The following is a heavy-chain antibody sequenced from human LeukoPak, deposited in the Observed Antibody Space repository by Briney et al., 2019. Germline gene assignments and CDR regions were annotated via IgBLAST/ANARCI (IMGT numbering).Heavy chain of an antibody. J-gene: IGHJ5*02. CDR2: IYYSGST. Sequence: PSETLSLTCTVSGGSISSYYWSWIRQPPGKGLEWIGYIYYSGSTNYNPSLKSRATISVDTSKNQFSLKLSSVTAADTAVYYCARGGYDILTGYWNWFDPWGQGTLVTVSS. CDR1: GGSISSYY. CDR3: ARGGYDILTGYWNWFDP. V-gene: IGHV4-59*01. D-gene: IGHD3-9*01.